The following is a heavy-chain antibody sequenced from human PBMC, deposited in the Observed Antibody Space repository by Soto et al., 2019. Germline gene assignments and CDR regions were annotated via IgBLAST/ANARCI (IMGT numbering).Heavy chain of an antibody. J-gene: IGHJ4*02. Sequence: EVQVFESGGGLVQPGGSLRLSCAASGFSFSDYSMAWVRQTPEKGLEWVSGMSISGEKTFYIDSVKGRFIVSRDSSRDTVYFQMNRLRVEDTAVYYCARWNGYGDLWGQGTLVTVSS. CDR2: MSISGEKT. V-gene: IGHV3-23*01. CDR1: GFSFSDYS. D-gene: IGHD1-1*01. CDR3: ARWNGYGDL.